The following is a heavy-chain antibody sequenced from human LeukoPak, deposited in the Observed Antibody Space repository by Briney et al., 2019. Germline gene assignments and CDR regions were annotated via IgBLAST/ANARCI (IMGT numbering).Heavy chain of an antibody. CDR1: GFTFSRDW. CDR2: IDSDDGST. V-gene: IGHV3-74*01. Sequence: GGSLRLSCAASGFTFSRDWMHWVRQVPGKGLVWVSRIDSDDGSTSYADSVRGRFTISRDNAKKTLYLQMNSLRVEDTAVYYCLVIMTEPTSPSPDGLDIWGQGTMVTVSS. J-gene: IGHJ3*02. CDR3: LVIMTEPTSPSPDGLDI. D-gene: IGHD2-21*02.